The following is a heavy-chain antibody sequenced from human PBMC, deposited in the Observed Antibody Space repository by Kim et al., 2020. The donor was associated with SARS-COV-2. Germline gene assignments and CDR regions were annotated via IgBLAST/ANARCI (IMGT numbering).Heavy chain of an antibody. Sequence: ASVKVSCKASGYIFTSYAMHWVRQAPGQRLEWMGWINAGNGNTKYPQKFQGRVTITRDTSASTAYMELSSLRSEETAVYYCARVLGPNGMDVWGQGTTVT. V-gene: IGHV1-3*01. J-gene: IGHJ6*02. CDR3: ARVLGPNGMDV. CDR2: INAGNGNT. D-gene: IGHD1-26*01. CDR1: GYIFTSYA.